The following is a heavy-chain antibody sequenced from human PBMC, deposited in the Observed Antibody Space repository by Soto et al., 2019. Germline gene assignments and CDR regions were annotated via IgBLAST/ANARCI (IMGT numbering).Heavy chain of an antibody. CDR1: GGSNSSGY. CDR2: INTSGTK. D-gene: IGHD3-3*01. J-gene: IGHJ4*02. V-gene: IGHV4-4*07. Sequence: SETLSLTCTVSGGSNSSGYWSWIRQPAGKGLEWIGRINTSGTKNYNLSFKSRVTMSVDTSKNQFSLKLSSVTAADTAVYYCARGRIITIFGVAPFDYWGQGTLVTVSS. CDR3: ARGRIITIFGVAPFDY.